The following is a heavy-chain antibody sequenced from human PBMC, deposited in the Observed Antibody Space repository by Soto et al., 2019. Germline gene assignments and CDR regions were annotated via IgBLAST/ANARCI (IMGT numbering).Heavy chain of an antibody. V-gene: IGHV2-5*02. CDR3: ARIRPYSSGWSYYFDY. CDR1: GFSLSTSGVG. D-gene: IGHD6-19*01. CDR2: IYWDGDK. J-gene: IGHJ4*02. Sequence: SGPTLVNPTQTLTLTCTFSGFSLSTSGVGVGWIRQPPGKALEWLALIYWDGDKRYSPSLKTRLTISKDTSKNQVVLTMTNMDPVDTATYYCARIRPYSSGWSYYFDYWGQGTLVTVS.